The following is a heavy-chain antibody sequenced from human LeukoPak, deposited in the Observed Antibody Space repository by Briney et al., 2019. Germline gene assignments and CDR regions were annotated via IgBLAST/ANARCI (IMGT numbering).Heavy chain of an antibody. Sequence: KPSETLSLTCAVSGYSVSSGYYWGWIRQPPGKGLEWIGTIYHSGTTYYNPSLKSRVTISVDTSKNQFSLKLSSVTAADTAVYYCARRHYYGEPFDYWGQGTLVTVSS. J-gene: IGHJ4*02. CDR2: IYHSGTT. CDR3: ARRHYYGEPFDY. D-gene: IGHD4-17*01. CDR1: GYSVSSGYY. V-gene: IGHV4-38-2*01.